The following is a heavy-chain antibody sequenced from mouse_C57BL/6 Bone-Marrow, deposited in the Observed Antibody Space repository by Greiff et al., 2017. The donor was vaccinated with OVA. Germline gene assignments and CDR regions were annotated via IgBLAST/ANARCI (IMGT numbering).Heavy chain of an antibody. CDR2: ISSGGDYI. V-gene: IGHV5-9-1*02. Sequence: EVKVVESGEGLVKPGGSLKLSCAASGFPFSSYAMSWVRQTPEKRLEWVAYISSGGDYIYYADTVKGRFTISRDNARNTLYLQMSSLKSEDTAMYYCTKVLAAFDVWGTGTTVTVSS. D-gene: IGHD1-3*01. CDR1: GFPFSSYA. CDR3: TKVLAAFDV. J-gene: IGHJ1*03.